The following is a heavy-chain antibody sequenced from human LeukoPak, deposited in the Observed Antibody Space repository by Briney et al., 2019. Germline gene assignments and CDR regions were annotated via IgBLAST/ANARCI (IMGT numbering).Heavy chain of an antibody. CDR2: ISGSGGST. CDR3: AKDHRGALYYFDY. CDR1: GFTFSSYA. D-gene: IGHD3-16*01. J-gene: IGHJ4*02. V-gene: IGHV3-23*01. Sequence: SGGSLRLFCAASGFTFSSYAMSWVRQAPGKGLEWVSAISGSGGSTYYADSVKGRFTISRDNSKNTLYLQMNSLRAEDTAVYYCAKDHRGALYYFDYWGQGTLVTVSS.